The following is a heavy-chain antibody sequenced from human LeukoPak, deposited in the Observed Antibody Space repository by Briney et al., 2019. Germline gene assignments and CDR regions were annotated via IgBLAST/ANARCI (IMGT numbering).Heavy chain of an antibody. CDR1: GFTFSSYW. CDR3: AKLAKYFYGSETYYFFEH. D-gene: IGHD3-10*01. CDR2: INSDGSST. V-gene: IGHV3-74*01. J-gene: IGHJ4*02. Sequence: GGSLRLSCAASGFTFSSYWMHWVRQAPGKGLVWVSRINSDGSSTSYADSVKGRFTISRDNAKNSLSLQMNSLRVEDTAVYYCAKLAKYFYGSETYYFFEHWGQGTPVTASS.